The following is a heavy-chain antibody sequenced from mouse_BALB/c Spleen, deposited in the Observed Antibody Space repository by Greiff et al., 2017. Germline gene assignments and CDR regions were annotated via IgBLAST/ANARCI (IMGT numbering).Heavy chain of an antibody. D-gene: IGHD5-1-1*01. Sequence: QVQLQQSGAELVRPGSSVKISCKASGYAFSSYWMNWVKQRPGQGLEWIGRIDPYDSETHYNQKFKDKAILTVDKSSSTAYMQLSSLTSEDSAVYYCARDDTTGWFAYWGQGTLVTVSA. V-gene: IGHV1-80*01. J-gene: IGHJ3*01. CDR3: ARDDTTGWFAY. CDR2: IDPYDSET. CDR1: GYAFSSYW.